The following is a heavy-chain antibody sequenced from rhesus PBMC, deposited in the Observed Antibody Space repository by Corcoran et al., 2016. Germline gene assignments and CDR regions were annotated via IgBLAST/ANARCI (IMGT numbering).Heavy chain of an antibody. Sequence: QVTLKESGPALVKPTQPLTRTCTVSGFSLSTRGMGVGWICQPSRKTLEGLALIYWEDGRRYSTSLKSRLTSSKDTSKNQLVLTMTNMDPVDTATYYCARVNSYSYYFDYWGQGVLVTVSS. J-gene: IGHJ4*01. CDR3: ARVNSYSYYFDY. CDR1: GFSLSTRGMG. V-gene: IGHV2-1*01. CDR2: IYWEDGR. D-gene: IGHD5-36*02.